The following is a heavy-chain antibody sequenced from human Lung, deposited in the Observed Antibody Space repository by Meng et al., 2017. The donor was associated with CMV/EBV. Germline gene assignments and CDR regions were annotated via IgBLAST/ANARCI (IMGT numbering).Heavy chain of an antibody. D-gene: IGHD2-2*01. Sequence: QVLLVQSGAEVKKPGASVKVSCKASGYTFTNYNINWVRQATGQGLEWMGWMNPNTGNTGYGQKFQGRITMTRNTAISTAYMELSSLTSEDTAVYFCARGLRRPSSAIDLDYWGQGTLVTVSS. J-gene: IGHJ4*02. CDR3: ARGLRRPSSAIDLDY. CDR1: GYTFTNYN. CDR2: MNPNTGNT. V-gene: IGHV1-8*01.